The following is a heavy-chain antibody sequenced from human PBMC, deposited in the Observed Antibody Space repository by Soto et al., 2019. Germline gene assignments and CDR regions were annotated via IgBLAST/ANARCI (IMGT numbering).Heavy chain of an antibody. CDR1: GGSISSSSYY. V-gene: IGHV4-39*01. J-gene: IGHJ4*02. Sequence: LSLTCTVSGGSISSSSYYWGWIRQPPGKGLEWIGSIYYSGSTYYNPSLKSRVTISVDTSKNQFSLKLSSVTAADTAVYYCARGFTYYDFWSGYYTGSFDYWGQGTLVTVSS. D-gene: IGHD3-3*01. CDR3: ARGFTYYDFWSGYYTGSFDY. CDR2: IYYSGST.